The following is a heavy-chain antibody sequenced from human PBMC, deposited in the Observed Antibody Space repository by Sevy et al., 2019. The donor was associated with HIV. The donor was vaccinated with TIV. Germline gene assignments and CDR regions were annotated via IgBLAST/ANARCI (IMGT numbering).Heavy chain of an antibody. J-gene: IGHJ6*02. D-gene: IGHD4-17*01. CDR1: GYIFTDYY. V-gene: IGHV1-2*02. CDR2: INSDSGGT. CDR3: ARLTTKPTSDLYGMDV. Sequence: ASVKVSCKASGYIFTDYYIHWVRQAPGQGLEWMAWINSDSGGTNYAQKFQGGVTVTRDTSLSTAYLELSRLKSNDTAIYYCARLTTKPTSDLYGMDVWGQGTTVTVSS.